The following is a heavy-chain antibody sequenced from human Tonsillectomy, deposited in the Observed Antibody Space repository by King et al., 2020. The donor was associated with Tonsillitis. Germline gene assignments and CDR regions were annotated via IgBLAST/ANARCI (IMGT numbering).Heavy chain of an antibody. V-gene: IGHV3-9*01. J-gene: IGHJ1*01. CDR2: ISWNSASV. D-gene: IGHD6-19*01. CDR1: GFTFDDYA. CDR3: AKDKSSSGWYGLGEYFQD. Sequence: VQLVESGGGLVQPGRSLRLSCAASGFTFDDYAMHWVRQAPGKGLEWVSGISWNSASVGYADSVKGRFTIPRDNAKNSLYLQMNSLRAEDTALYYCAKDKSSSGWYGLGEYFQDWGQGTLVTVSS.